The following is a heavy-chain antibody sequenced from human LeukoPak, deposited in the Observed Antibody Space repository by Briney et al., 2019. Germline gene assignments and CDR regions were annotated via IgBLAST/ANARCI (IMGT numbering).Heavy chain of an antibody. CDR3: ATLSPSYGSGSLADAFDI. V-gene: IGHV1-69*05. CDR1: GGTFSSYA. Sequence: ASVKVSCKASGGTFSSYAIRGVRQAPGQGLEWMGRIIPIFGTANYAQKFQGRVTITTDESTSTAYMELSSLRSEDTAVYYCATLSPSYGSGSLADAFDIWGQGTMVTVSS. D-gene: IGHD3-10*01. CDR2: IIPIFGTA. J-gene: IGHJ3*02.